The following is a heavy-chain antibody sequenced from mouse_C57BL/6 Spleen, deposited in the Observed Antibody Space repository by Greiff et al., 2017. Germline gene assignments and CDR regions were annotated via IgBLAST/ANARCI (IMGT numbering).Heavy chain of an antibody. CDR1: GYTFTDYE. Sequence: VKLQESGAELVRPGASVTLSCKASGYTFTDYEMHWVKQTPVHGLEWIGAIDPETGGTAYNQKFKGKAILTADKSSSTAYMELRSLTSEDSAVYYCTRVTTVGAYWGQGTLVTVSA. V-gene: IGHV1-15*01. CDR3: TRVTTVGAY. J-gene: IGHJ3*01. D-gene: IGHD1-1*01. CDR2: IDPETGGT.